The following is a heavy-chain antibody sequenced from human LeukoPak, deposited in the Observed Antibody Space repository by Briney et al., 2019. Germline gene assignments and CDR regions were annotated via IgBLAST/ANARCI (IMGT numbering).Heavy chain of an antibody. CDR2: IYYSGST. CDR1: GGSISSSSDY. Sequence: SETLSLTCTVSGGSISSSSDYWGWIRQPPGKGLEWIANIYYSGSTFYNPSLKSRVTISVDTSKNQFSLKLTPVTAADTAGYYCARRTGSSSSRWFDPWGQGTLVTVSS. J-gene: IGHJ5*02. V-gene: IGHV4-39*01. D-gene: IGHD6-6*01. CDR3: ARRTGSSSSRWFDP.